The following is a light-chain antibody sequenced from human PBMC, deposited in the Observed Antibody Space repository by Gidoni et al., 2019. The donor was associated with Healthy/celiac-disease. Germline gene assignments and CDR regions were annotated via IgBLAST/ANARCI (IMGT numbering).Light chain of an antibody. V-gene: IGKV1-5*03. CDR1: QSISSW. Sequence: DLQMTQSPSTLSASVGDRVTITCRASQSISSWLAWYQQKPGKAPKLLIYKASSLESGVPSRFSGSGSGTEFTLTISSRQPDDFATYYCQQYNSYPRTFXQXTKVEIK. J-gene: IGKJ1*01. CDR3: QQYNSYPRT. CDR2: KAS.